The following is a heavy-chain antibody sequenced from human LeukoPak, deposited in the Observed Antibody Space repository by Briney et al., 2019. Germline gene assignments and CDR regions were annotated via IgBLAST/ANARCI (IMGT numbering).Heavy chain of an antibody. D-gene: IGHD5-18*01. CDR1: GGTFSNYA. Sequence: SVKVSCKASGGTFSNYAISWVRQAPGQGLEWMGGIIPIFGTANYAQKFQGRVTITADESTSTAYMELSGLRSEDTAVYYCARDRGWAGYTYGFYYWGQGTLVTVSS. CDR3: ARDRGWAGYTYGFYY. CDR2: IIPIFGTA. V-gene: IGHV1-69*13. J-gene: IGHJ4*02.